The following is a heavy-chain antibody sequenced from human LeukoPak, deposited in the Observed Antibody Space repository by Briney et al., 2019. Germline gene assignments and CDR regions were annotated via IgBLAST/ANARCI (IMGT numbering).Heavy chain of an antibody. CDR2: SSSSSSYS. V-gene: IGHV3-21*01. CDR3: ARWGRYDSSGGTIDY. Sequence: GGSLRLSCAASAFTFRIYAMSWVPQAPGEGRECVSSSSSSSSYSYYADAVKGRLTISRDTDKNSLYLQMNSLRAEDTAVYYCARWGRYDSSGGTIDYWGQGTLVTVSS. J-gene: IGHJ4*02. D-gene: IGHD3-22*01. CDR1: AFTFRIYA.